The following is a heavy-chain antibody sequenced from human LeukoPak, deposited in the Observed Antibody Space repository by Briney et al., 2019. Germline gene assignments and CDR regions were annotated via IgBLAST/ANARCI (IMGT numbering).Heavy chain of an antibody. CDR1: GDSVSSNSAA. D-gene: IGHD6-6*01. CDR2: TYYRSKWYN. J-gene: IGHJ6*02. CDR3: ARDPYRSSDYYYYGMDV. Sequence: SQTLSLTCAISGDSVSSNSAAWNWIRQSPSRGLEWLGRTYYRSKWYNDYAVSVKSRITINPDTSKNQFSLQLNSVTPEDTAVYYCARDPYRSSDYYYYGMDVWGQGTTVTVSS. V-gene: IGHV6-1*01.